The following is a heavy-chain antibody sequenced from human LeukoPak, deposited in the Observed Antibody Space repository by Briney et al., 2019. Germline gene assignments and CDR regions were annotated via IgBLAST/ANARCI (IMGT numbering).Heavy chain of an antibody. V-gene: IGHV3-9*03. D-gene: IGHD2-15*01. CDR1: GFTFDDYA. J-gene: IGHJ4*02. Sequence: GRSLRLSCEASGFTFDDYAMHWVRQAPGKGLEWVSGISWNSGSIGYADSVKGRFTISRDNAKNSLYLQLNSLRAEDMALYYCAKDVCSGGSCYFDYWGQGTPVTFSS. CDR3: AKDVCSGGSCYFDY. CDR2: ISWNSGSI.